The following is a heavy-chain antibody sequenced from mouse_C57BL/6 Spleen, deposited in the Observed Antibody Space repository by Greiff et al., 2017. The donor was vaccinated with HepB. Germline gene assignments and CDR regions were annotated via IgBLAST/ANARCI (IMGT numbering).Heavy chain of an antibody. J-gene: IGHJ4*01. Sequence: DVMLVESGGGLVQPGGSLSLSCAASGFTFTDYYMSWVRQPPGKALEWLGFIRNKANGYTTEYSASVKGRFTISRDNSQSILYLQMNALRAEDSATYYCARYRYYGSSCYAMDYWGQGTSVTVSS. V-gene: IGHV7-3*01. D-gene: IGHD1-1*01. CDR3: ARYRYYGSSCYAMDY. CDR1: GFTFTDYY. CDR2: IRNKANGYTT.